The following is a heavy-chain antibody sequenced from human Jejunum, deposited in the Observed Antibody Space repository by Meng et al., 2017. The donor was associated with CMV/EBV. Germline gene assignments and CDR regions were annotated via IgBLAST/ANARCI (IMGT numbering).Heavy chain of an antibody. CDR3: ARQYSGSHGDAFDI. CDR1: GFTVSDKY. CDR2: LYSGGTT. Sequence: GFTVSDKYMTWVRQPPGKGLQWVSILYSGGTTSYADSVRGRFIFSRDSSKNTVFLQMNSLRPDDTAVYYCARQYSGSHGDAFDIWGQGVWVTVSS. D-gene: IGHD1-26*01. V-gene: IGHV3-66*02. J-gene: IGHJ3*02.